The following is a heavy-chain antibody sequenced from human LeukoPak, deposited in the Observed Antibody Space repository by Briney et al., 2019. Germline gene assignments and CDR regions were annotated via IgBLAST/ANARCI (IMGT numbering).Heavy chain of an antibody. CDR3: AKGVPESDFWGGYYRD. J-gene: IGHJ4*02. CDR2: IYYSGST. D-gene: IGHD3-3*01. Sequence: SETLSLTCTVSGGSISSGGYYWSWIRQHPGKGLEWIGYIYYSGSTYYNPSLKSRVTISVDTSKNPFSLKLSSVTAADTAVYYCAKGVPESDFWGGYYRDWGQGTLVTVSS. V-gene: IGHV4-31*03. CDR1: GGSISSGGYY.